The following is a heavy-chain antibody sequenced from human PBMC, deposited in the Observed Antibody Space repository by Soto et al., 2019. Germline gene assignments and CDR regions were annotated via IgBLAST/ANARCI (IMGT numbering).Heavy chain of an antibody. CDR1: GGSMDTYS. Sequence: SETLSLTCTVSGGSMDTYSWGWIRQTPGTGLEWIGTIYYTGTTTYYNPSLKSRVIISVDTSKNQFSLNLNSVSAADTAVYYCARRTGVGGSWFFDYWGHGTLVTVS. CDR2: IYYTGTTT. D-gene: IGHD3-10*01. J-gene: IGHJ4*01. CDR3: ARRTGVGGSWFFDY. V-gene: IGHV4-39*01.